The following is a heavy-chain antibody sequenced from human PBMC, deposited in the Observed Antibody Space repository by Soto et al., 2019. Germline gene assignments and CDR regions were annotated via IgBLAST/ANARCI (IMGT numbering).Heavy chain of an antibody. CDR2: INQSGSS. CDR1: GGTFSGYY. V-gene: IGHV4-34*01. J-gene: IGHJ6*02. Sequence: SETLSLTXVVYGGTFSGYYWSWIRQPPGKGLEWIGEINQSGSSNYYPSLQSRVTLSLDTSKNQLSLKLSSVTAADTAVYYCARTRRAYHSRTYSYSYSGMDVWGQGTTVTVSS. CDR3: ARTRRAYHSRTYSYSYSGMDV. D-gene: IGHD3-22*01.